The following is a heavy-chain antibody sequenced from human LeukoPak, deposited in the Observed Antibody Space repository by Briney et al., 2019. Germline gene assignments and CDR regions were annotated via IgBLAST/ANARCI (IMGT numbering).Heavy chain of an antibody. Sequence: SETLSLTCAVSGYSISSGYYWGWIRQPPGQGLEWIGSIYHSGSTYYNPSLKSRVTISVDTSKNQFSLKLSSVTAADTAVYYCARPLGRFYDFADWGQGTLVTVSS. V-gene: IGHV4-38-2*01. D-gene: IGHD3-3*01. CDR1: GYSISSGYY. J-gene: IGHJ4*02. CDR3: ARPLGRFYDFAD. CDR2: IYHSGST.